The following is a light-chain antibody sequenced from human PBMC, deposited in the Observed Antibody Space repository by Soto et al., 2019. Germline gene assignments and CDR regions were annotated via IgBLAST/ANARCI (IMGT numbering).Light chain of an antibody. CDR3: QQYFTSPIT. CDR1: QSVNSR. Sequence: EIVMTQSPVTLSLSPGERATLSCRPTQSVNSRLACYQHKPGQAPRLLISGASNRASGIPARFSAWGSGTDFTLTISRVDPADFAFYYCQQYFTSPITFGQGTRLEIK. J-gene: IGKJ5*01. V-gene: IGKV3-20*01. CDR2: GAS.